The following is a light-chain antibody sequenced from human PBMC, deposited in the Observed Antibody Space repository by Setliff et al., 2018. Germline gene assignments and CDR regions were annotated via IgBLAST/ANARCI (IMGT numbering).Light chain of an antibody. J-gene: IGLJ3*02. CDR3: CSYAGSYTLV. Sequence: QSALTQPRSVSGSPGQSVTISCTGTSSGVSAYNYVSWYQQHPGKAPKLMIYDVTKRPSGVPDRFSGSKSGNTASLAISGLQAEDEADYHCCSYAGSYTLVFGGGTKSPS. CDR1: SSGVSAYNY. V-gene: IGLV2-11*01. CDR2: DVT.